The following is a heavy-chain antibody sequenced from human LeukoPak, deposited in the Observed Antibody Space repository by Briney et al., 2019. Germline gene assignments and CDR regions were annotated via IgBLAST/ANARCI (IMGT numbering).Heavy chain of an antibody. Sequence: PSETLSLTCTVSGGSISSSSYYWGWIRQPPGKGLEWIGSIYYSGSTYYNPSLKSRVTISVDTSKNQFSLKLSSVTAADTAVYYCARHGAVLRYFDWLLFSDYFDYWGQGTLVTVSS. D-gene: IGHD3-9*01. J-gene: IGHJ4*02. V-gene: IGHV4-39*01. CDR3: ARHGAVLRYFDWLLFSDYFDY. CDR1: GGSISSSSYY. CDR2: IYYSGST.